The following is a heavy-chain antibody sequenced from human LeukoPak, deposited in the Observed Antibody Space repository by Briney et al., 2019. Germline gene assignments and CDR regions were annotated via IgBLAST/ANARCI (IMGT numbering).Heavy chain of an antibody. CDR3: ARDANYGDYDPVIYYMDV. D-gene: IGHD4-17*01. CDR2: IQQDGGEK. J-gene: IGHJ6*03. Sequence: PGGSLRLSRAASGFTFSSYAMHWVRQAPGKGLEWVAHIQQDGGEKYYVDSVKGRFTISRDNAKNSLFLQMNSLRAEDTAVYYCARDANYGDYDPVIYYMDVWGKGTTVTVSS. CDR1: GFTFSSYA. V-gene: IGHV3-7*01.